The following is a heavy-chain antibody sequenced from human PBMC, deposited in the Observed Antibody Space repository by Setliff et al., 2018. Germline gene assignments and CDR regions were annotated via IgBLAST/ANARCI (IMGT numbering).Heavy chain of an antibody. CDR2: INPGGGSA. Sequence: GASVKVSCKATGYTLSRHYMHWVRQAPGQGLEWMGIINPGGGSASIVQKFQGRVTMTSDTSTSTVYLDLSGLTSEDTAVYSCARAGVAATARKGLLEYWGQGTLVTVSS. CDR3: ARAGVAATARKGLLEY. V-gene: IGHV1-46*01. CDR1: GYTLSRHY. J-gene: IGHJ4*02. D-gene: IGHD6-13*01.